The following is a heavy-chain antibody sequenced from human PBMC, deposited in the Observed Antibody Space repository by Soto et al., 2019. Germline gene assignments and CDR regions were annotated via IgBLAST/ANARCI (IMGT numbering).Heavy chain of an antibody. Sequence: GESLKISCKVSGYNFTSYWIGWVRQMPWKCLEWMGIIYPGDSDTRYSPSFQGQVTISADKSISTAYLQWSSLKASDTAMYYCARLSGATVTAGRWDYWGQGTLVTVSS. J-gene: IGHJ4*02. D-gene: IGHD4-4*01. CDR1: GYNFTSYW. CDR2: IYPGDSDT. CDR3: ARLSGATVTAGRWDY. V-gene: IGHV5-51*01.